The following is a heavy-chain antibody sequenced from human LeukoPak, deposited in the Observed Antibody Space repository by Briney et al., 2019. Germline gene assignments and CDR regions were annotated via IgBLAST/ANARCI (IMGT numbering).Heavy chain of an antibody. CDR1: GGSIRSGGYY. CDR3: ARDITGTTSWFDP. CDR2: IYYSGST. J-gene: IGHJ5*02. V-gene: IGHV4-31*03. Sequence: SETLSLTCTVPGGSIRSGGYYWSWIRQHPGKGLEWIGYIYYSGSTKYNPSLKSRVIISVDTSKNQFSLKLSSVTAADTAVYYCARDITGTTSWFDPWGQGILVTVSS. D-gene: IGHD1-7*01.